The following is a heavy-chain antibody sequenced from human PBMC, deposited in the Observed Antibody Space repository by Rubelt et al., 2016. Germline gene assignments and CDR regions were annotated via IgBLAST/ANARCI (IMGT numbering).Heavy chain of an antibody. CDR1: GYTFTGYY. J-gene: IGHJ4*02. CDR3: AVSYNSQWV. Sequence: QVQLVQSGAEVKKPGASVKVSCKASGYTFTGYYMHWVRQAPGQGLEWMGRINPNTGCTNYAQTIQSRVTMTREKSISSAYMELGSRRSEDTAVYYCAVSYNSQWVWGQGTLVTVSS. V-gene: IGHV1-2*06. CDR2: INPNTGCT. D-gene: IGHD1-14*01.